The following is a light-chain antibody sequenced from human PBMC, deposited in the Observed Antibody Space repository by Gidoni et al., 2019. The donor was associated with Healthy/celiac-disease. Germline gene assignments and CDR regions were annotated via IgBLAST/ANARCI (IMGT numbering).Light chain of an antibody. CDR3: SSYTSSSTLWV. CDR1: SSDVGGYNY. V-gene: IGLV2-14*03. J-gene: IGLJ3*02. CDR2: DVS. Sequence: QSARTQTASVSGSPGQSISISCTGTSSDVGGYNYVPWYQQHPGKAPKLMIYDVSTRPSWVSNRFSGSKSGNTASLTISGLQAEDAADYSCSSYTSSSTLWVFGGGTKLPVL.